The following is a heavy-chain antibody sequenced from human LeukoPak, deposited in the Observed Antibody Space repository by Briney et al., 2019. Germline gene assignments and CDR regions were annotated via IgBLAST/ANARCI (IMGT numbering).Heavy chain of an antibody. Sequence: GSLRLSCAASGFTFSSYAMHWVRQAPGKGLEWVAVISYDGSNKYYADSVKGRFTISRDNSKNTLYLQMNSLRAEDTAVYYCARGSSYYYDSSEAYYWGQGTLVTVSS. CDR1: GFTFSSYA. D-gene: IGHD3-22*01. CDR3: ARGSSYYYDSSEAYY. V-gene: IGHV3-30-3*01. J-gene: IGHJ4*02. CDR2: ISYDGSNK.